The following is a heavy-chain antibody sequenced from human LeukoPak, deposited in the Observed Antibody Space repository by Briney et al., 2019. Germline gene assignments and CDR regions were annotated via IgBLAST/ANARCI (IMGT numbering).Heavy chain of an antibody. CDR2: ISSSSSYR. CDR3: ARDDCSGGSCYHFDY. Sequence: PGGSLRLSCAASGFTFSSYSIIWVRQAPGKGLEWVSSISSSSSYRYYADSVKGRFTISRDNAKNSLYLRMNSLRAEDTAVYYCARDDCSGGSCYHFDYWGQGTLVTVSS. CDR1: GFTFSSYS. V-gene: IGHV3-21*01. J-gene: IGHJ4*02. D-gene: IGHD2-15*01.